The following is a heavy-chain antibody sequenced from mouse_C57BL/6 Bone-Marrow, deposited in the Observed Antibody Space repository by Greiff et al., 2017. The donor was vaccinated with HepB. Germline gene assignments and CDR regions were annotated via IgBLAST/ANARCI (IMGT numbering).Heavy chain of an antibody. V-gene: IGHV1-55*01. Sequence: QVQLQQPGAELVKPGASVKMSCKASGYTFTSYWITWVKQRPGQGLEWIGDIYPGSGSTNYNEKFKSKATLTVDTPSSTAYMQLSSLTSEDSAVYYCARERVITTVVADWYFDVWGTGTTVTVSS. CDR3: ARERVITTVVADWYFDV. J-gene: IGHJ1*03. D-gene: IGHD1-1*01. CDR1: GYTFTSYW. CDR2: IYPGSGST.